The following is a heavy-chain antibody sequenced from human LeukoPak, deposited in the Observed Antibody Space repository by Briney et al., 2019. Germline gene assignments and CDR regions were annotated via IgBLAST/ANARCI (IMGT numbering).Heavy chain of an antibody. CDR3: ARGPSNYYDSSGYSY. V-gene: IGHV5-51*01. CDR2: IYPGDSDT. CDR1: GYTFTSYW. D-gene: IGHD3-22*01. Sequence: GESLKISCKGSGYTFTSYWIGWVRQMPGKGLEWMGIIYPGDSDTRYSPSFQGQVTISADKSISTAYLQWSSLKASDTAMYYCARGPSNYYDSSGYSYWGQGTLVTVSS. J-gene: IGHJ4*02.